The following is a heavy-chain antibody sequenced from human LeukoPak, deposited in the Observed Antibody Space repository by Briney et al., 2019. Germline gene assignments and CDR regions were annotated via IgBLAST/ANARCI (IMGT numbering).Heavy chain of an antibody. Sequence: PGGSLRLSCAASGITFGTYWMSWVRQAPGKGLEWVANTNQDGTEIYYVASVEGRFIISRDNAKDSLYLQMNSLRAEDTAVYYCARGRHSSGLYDPIDSWGQGTLVTVSS. D-gene: IGHD6-19*01. CDR1: GITFGTYW. CDR3: ARGRHSSGLYDPIDS. V-gene: IGHV3-7*02. J-gene: IGHJ4*02. CDR2: TNQDGTEI.